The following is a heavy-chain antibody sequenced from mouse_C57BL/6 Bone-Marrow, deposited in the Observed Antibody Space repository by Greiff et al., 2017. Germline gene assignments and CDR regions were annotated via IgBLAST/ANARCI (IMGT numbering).Heavy chain of an antibody. J-gene: IGHJ4*01. Sequence: DVHLVESEGGLVQPGSSMKLSCTASGFTFSDYYMAWVRQVPEKGLEWVANINYDGSSTYYLDSLKSRFIISRDNAKNILYLQMSSLKSEDTATYYCARGEDGYYYAMDYWGQGTSVTVSS. V-gene: IGHV5-16*01. CDR1: GFTFSDYY. CDR3: ARGEDGYYYAMDY. CDR2: INYDGSST. D-gene: IGHD2-3*01.